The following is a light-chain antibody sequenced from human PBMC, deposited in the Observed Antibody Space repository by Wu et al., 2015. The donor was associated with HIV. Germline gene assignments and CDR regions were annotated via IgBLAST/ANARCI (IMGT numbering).Light chain of an antibody. V-gene: IGKV3-20*01. CDR2: GAS. J-gene: IGKJ1*01. CDR3: QQYGSSRWT. CDR1: QSVSSSY. Sequence: EIVLTQSPGTLSLSPGERATLSCRASQSVSSSYLAWYQQKPGQAPRLLIYGASSRATGIPERFSGSGSGTDFTLTISRLEPEDFAVYYCQQYGSSRWTFGQGTKVKSN.